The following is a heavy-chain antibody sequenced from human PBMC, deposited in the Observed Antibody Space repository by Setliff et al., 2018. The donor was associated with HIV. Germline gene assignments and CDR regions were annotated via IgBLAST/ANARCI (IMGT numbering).Heavy chain of an antibody. CDR2: INTNTGNP. Sequence: ASVKVSCKASGYTFTSYAMNWVRQAPGQGLEWMGWINTNTGNPTYAQGFTGRFVFSLDTSVSTAYLQISSLKAEDTAVYYCARDPPYYDFWSGSHFDYWGQGTQVTVSS. CDR1: GYTFTSYA. D-gene: IGHD3-3*01. V-gene: IGHV7-4-1*02. J-gene: IGHJ4*02. CDR3: ARDPPYYDFWSGSHFDY.